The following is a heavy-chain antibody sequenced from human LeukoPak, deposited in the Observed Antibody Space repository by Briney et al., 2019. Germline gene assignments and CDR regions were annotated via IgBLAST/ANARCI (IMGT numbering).Heavy chain of an antibody. D-gene: IGHD4-23*01. J-gene: IGHJ4*02. CDR1: GFTFSRND. CDR3: AKVVTVVTPGLDY. V-gene: IGHV3-30*02. Sequence: PGGSLRLSCAASGFTFSRNDMGWVRQAPGKGLEWVAFIEYDGSNKYYADSVKGRFTISRDNSKNTLYLQMNSLRAEDTAVYYCAKVVTVVTPGLDYWGQGTLVTVSS. CDR2: IEYDGSNK.